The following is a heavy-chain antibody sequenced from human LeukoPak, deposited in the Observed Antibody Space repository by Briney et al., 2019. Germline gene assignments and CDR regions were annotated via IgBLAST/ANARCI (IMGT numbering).Heavy chain of an antibody. V-gene: IGHV4-34*01. D-gene: IGHD4-17*01. CDR1: GGSFSGYY. J-gene: IGHJ4*02. CDR2: INHSGST. CDR3: ARGDNGDADY. Sequence: SETLSLTCAVYGGSFSGYYWSWIRQPPGKGLEWIGEINHSGSTNYNPSLKSRVTISVDTSKNQFSLKLSSVTAADTAVYYCARGDNGDADYWGQGTLVTVSS.